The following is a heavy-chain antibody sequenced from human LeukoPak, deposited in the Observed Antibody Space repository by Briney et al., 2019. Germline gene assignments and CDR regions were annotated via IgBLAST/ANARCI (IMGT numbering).Heavy chain of an antibody. CDR3: AKGSDCHSTSCYFGWFDP. J-gene: IGHJ5*02. Sequence: GGSLRVSCAASGFTFSSYTMNWVRQPPGKGLEWVSNIGTSSTTIYYADSVKGRFTISRDNAKNSLYLQMNSLRADDTAVYYCAKGSDCHSTSCYFGWFDPWGQGILVTVSS. CDR1: GFTFSSYT. CDR2: IGTSSTTI. V-gene: IGHV3-48*01. D-gene: IGHD2-2*01.